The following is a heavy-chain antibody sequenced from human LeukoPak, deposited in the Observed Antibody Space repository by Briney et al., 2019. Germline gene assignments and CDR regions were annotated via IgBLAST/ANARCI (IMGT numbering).Heavy chain of an antibody. CDR2: ISGDGGST. V-gene: IGHV3-43*02. D-gene: IGHD5-18*01. J-gene: IGHJ4*02. CDR1: GFTFDDYA. Sequence: GGSLRLSCAASGFTFDDYAMHWVRQAPGKGLEWVALISGDGGSTYYADSMKGRFTISRDNSRGSLYLEVNSLRTEDTALYYCANDLDIAMIGDWGQGTLVTVSS. CDR3: ANDLDIAMIGD.